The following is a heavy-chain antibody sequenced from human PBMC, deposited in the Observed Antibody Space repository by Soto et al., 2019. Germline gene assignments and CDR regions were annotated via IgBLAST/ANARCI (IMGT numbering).Heavy chain of an antibody. CDR2: IIPIFGTA. CDR1: GGTFSSYA. J-gene: IGHJ6*02. Sequence: QVQLVQSGAEVTKPGSSVKVSCKASGGTFSSYAISWVRQAPGQGLEWMGGIIPIFGTANYAQKFQGRVTITADESTSTAYMELSSLRSEDTAVYYCASNQWLQPYYYYGMDVWGQGTTVTVSS. V-gene: IGHV1-69*01. D-gene: IGHD5-12*01. CDR3: ASNQWLQPYYYYGMDV.